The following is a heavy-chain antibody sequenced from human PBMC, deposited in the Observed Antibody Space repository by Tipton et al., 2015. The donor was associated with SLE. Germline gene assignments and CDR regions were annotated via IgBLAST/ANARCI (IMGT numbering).Heavy chain of an antibody. CDR1: GYTFTSFD. J-gene: IGHJ4*02. V-gene: IGHV1-8*01. D-gene: IGHD5-24*01. CDR3: ARAPPQLGLDY. CDR2: MNPNSGNT. Sequence: QVQLVQSGPEVKKPGASVKVSCKASGYTFTSFDINWVRQATGQGLEWMGWMNPNSGNTAYAQKFQGRVTMTRDTSIGTAYMELSSLRSEDTAVYYCARAPPQLGLDYWGQGTLVTVSS.